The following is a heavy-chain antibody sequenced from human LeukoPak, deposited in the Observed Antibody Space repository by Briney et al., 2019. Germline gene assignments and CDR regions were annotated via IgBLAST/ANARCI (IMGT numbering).Heavy chain of an antibody. CDR1: GFTFSSYS. Sequence: GGSLRLSCAASGFTFSSYSMNWVRQAPGKGREWVSYITFSSSIIYYADSVKGRFTISRDNAKNSLYLQMHSLRAEDTAVYYCARDRLHYGEYEKSFDYWGQGTLVSVSS. V-gene: IGHV3-48*01. J-gene: IGHJ4*02. CDR3: ARDRLHYGEYEKSFDY. D-gene: IGHD4-17*01. CDR2: ITFSSSII.